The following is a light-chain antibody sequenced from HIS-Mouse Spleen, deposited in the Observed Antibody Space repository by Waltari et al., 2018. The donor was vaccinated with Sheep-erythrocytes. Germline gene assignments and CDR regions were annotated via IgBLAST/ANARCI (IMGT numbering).Light chain of an antibody. J-gene: IGKJ1*01. CDR1: QSLLHSNGYNY. V-gene: IGKV2-28*01. CDR2: LGS. CDR3: MQALQTPWT. Sequence: IVMTQSLLSLPVTPGEPASISCRSSQSLLHSNGYNYLDWYLQKPGQSPQLLIYLGSNRASGGPDRFSGSGAGTDFTLKISRVEAEDVGVYYCMQALQTPWTFGQGTKVEIK.